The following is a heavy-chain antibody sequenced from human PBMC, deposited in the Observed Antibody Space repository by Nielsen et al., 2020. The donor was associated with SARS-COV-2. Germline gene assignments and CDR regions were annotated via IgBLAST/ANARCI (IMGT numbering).Heavy chain of an antibody. CDR3: ARDLTMIVVVTVFDY. Sequence: GGSLRLSCAASGFTFSSYAMHWVRQAPGKGLERVAVISYDGSNKYYADSVKGRFTISRDNSKNTLYLQMNSLRAEDTAVYYCARDLTMIVVVTVFDYWGQGTLVTVSS. D-gene: IGHD3-22*01. CDR2: ISYDGSNK. CDR1: GFTFSSYA. J-gene: IGHJ4*02. V-gene: IGHV3-30-3*01.